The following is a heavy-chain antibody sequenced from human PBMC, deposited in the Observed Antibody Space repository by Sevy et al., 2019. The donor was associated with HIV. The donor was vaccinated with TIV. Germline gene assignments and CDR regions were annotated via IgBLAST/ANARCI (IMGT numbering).Heavy chain of an antibody. CDR2: VSYDGSHK. CDR1: GFTFSSYG. J-gene: IGHJ3*01. D-gene: IGHD2-15*01. Sequence: GGSLRLSCAASGFTFSSYGMHWVRQAPGKGLEWVAVVSYDGSHKYYGDSVKGRFTISGDNSKNTVSLQMNSLRGEDTAVYYCAKGSRATGSAFDVWGQGTVVTVSS. V-gene: IGHV3-30*18. CDR3: AKGSRATGSAFDV.